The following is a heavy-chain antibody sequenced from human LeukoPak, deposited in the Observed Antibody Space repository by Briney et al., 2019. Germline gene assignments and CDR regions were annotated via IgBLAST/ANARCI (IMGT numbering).Heavy chain of an antibody. CDR2: ISYDGSNK. V-gene: IGHV3-30-3*01. Sequence: GGSLRLSCAASGFTFSSYAMHWVRQAPGKGLEWVAVISYDGSNKYYADSVKGRFTISRDNSKNTLYLQMNSLRAEDTAVYYCARDPTSVAQFDYWGQGTLVTVSS. CDR3: ARDPTSVAQFDY. CDR1: GFTFSSYA. J-gene: IGHJ4*02. D-gene: IGHD6-19*01.